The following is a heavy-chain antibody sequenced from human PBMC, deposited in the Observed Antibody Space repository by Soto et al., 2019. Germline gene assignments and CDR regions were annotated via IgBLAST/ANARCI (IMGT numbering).Heavy chain of an antibody. V-gene: IGHV3-66*04. CDR1: GFTVSGSY. CDR3: ARHVGFYWYFDL. Sequence: EMQLVESGGGLVQPGGSLRLSCAASGFTVSGSYMGWVRQAPGKGLYWVSSIYTDGRTYYSDSVRGRFAISTDNSKDTLYLQMNNLRADDTAIYYCARHVGFYWYFDLWGRGTLVTVSS. D-gene: IGHD1-26*01. J-gene: IGHJ2*01. CDR2: IYTDGRT.